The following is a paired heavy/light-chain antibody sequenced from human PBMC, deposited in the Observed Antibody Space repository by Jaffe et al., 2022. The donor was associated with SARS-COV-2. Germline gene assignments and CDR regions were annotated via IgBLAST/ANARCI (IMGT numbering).Heavy chain of an antibody. CDR2: IYYSGST. CDR3: ARDILNSSSGDPHYYYYYGMDV. V-gene: IGHV4-31*03. J-gene: IGHJ6*02. D-gene: IGHD6-6*01. CDR1: GGSISSGGYY. Sequence: QVQLQESGPGLVKPSQTLSLTCTVSGGSISSGGYYWSWIRQHPGKGLEWIGYIYYSGSTYYNPSLKSRVIISVDTSKNQFSLKLSSVTAADTAVYYCARDILNSSSGDPHYYYYYGMDVWGQGTTVTVSS.
Light chain of an antibody. CDR3: QAWDSSTV. Sequence: SYELTQPSSVSVSPGQTASITCSGDKLGDKYVCWYQQKPGQSPVLVIYQDTKRPSGIPERFSGSNSGNTATLTISGTQAMDEADYHCQAWDSSTVFGGGTKLTVL. V-gene: IGLV3-1*01. CDR1: KLGDKY. CDR2: QDT. J-gene: IGLJ2*01.